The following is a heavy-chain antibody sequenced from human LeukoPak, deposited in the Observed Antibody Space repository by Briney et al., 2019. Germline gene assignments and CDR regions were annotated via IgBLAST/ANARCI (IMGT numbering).Heavy chain of an antibody. CDR2: VSGSGGST. CDR3: AKGVGIVVVPAAYTVV. CDR1: GFTFSSYA. V-gene: IGHV3-23*01. D-gene: IGHD2-2*03. Sequence: PGGSLRLSCAASGFTFSSYAMSWVRQAPGKGLAWVSAVSGSGGSTYYADSVKGRFTISRDNSKNTLYLQMNSLRAEDTAVYYCAKGVGIVVVPAAYTVVWGQGTLVTVSS. J-gene: IGHJ4*02.